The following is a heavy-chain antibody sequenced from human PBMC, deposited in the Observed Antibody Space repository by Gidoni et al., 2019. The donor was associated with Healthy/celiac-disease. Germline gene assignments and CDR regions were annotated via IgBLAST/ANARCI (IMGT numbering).Heavy chain of an antibody. Sequence: QVQLVQSGAEVKKPGASVKVSCKASGYTFPSYGISWVRQAPGQGLEWMGWISAYNGNTNYAQKLQGRVTMTTDTSTSTAYMELRSLRSDDTAVYYCARLAAAALKTYYYYMDVWGKGTTVTVSS. J-gene: IGHJ6*03. CDR3: ARLAAAALKTYYYYMDV. D-gene: IGHD6-13*01. CDR1: GYTFPSYG. V-gene: IGHV1-18*01. CDR2: ISAYNGNT.